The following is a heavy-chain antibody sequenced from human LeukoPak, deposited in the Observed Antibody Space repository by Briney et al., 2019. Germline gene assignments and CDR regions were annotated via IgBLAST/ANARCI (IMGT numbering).Heavy chain of an antibody. CDR3: ARDPFPLLWFGGGLDYYYMDV. Sequence: PETLSLTCTVSGGSISSYYWSWIRQPPGKGLEWIGYIYYSGSTNYNPSLKSRVTISVDTSKNQFSLKLSSVTAADTAVYYCARDPFPLLWFGGGLDYYYMDVWGKGTTVTVSS. CDR2: IYYSGST. J-gene: IGHJ6*03. D-gene: IGHD3-10*01. V-gene: IGHV4-59*01. CDR1: GGSISSYY.